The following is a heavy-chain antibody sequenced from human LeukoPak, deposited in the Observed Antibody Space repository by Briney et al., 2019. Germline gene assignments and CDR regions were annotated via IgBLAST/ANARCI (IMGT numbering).Heavy chain of an antibody. CDR3: AREAYDSSGYYSDY. V-gene: IGHV4-59*01. Sequence: SETLSLTCTVSGGSISSYYWSWIRQPPGKGPEWIGYIYYSGSTNYNPSLKSRVTISVDTSKNQFSLKLSSVTAADTAVYYCAREAYDSSGYYSDYWGQGTLVTVSS. J-gene: IGHJ4*02. CDR2: IYYSGST. CDR1: GGSISSYY. D-gene: IGHD3-22*01.